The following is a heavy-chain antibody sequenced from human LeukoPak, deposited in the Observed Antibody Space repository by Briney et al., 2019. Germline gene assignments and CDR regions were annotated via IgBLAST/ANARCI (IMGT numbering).Heavy chain of an antibody. CDR2: IYYSGST. D-gene: IGHD5-18*01. V-gene: IGHV4-31*03. CDR1: GGSISSGGYY. J-gene: IGHJ4*02. CDR3: ARGDVDTGFDY. Sequence: PSQTLSLTCTVSGGSISSGGYYWSWIRQHPGRGLEWIGYIYYSGSTYYNPSLKSRVTISVDTSKNQFSLKLSSVTAADTAVYYCARGDVDTGFDYWGQGTLVTVSS.